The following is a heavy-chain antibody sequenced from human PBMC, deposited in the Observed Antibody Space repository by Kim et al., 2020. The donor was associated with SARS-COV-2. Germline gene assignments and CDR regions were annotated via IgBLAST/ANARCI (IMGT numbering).Heavy chain of an antibody. CDR2: IIPIFGTA. D-gene: IGHD3-22*01. J-gene: IGHJ6*02. CDR1: GGTFSSYA. V-gene: IGHV1-69*13. CDR3: ASKIITMIVVVITPGSYYGMDV. Sequence: SVKVSCKASGGTFSSYAISRVRQAPGQGLEWMGGIIPIFGTANYAQKFQGRVTITADESTSTAYMELSSLRSEDTAVYYCASKIITMIVVVITPGSYYGMDVWGQGTTVTVSS.